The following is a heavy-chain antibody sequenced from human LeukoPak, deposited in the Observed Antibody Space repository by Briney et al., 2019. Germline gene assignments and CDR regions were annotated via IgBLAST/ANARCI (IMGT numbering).Heavy chain of an antibody. CDR3: ARGSYDILTGYYTYYFDY. CDR2: IYYSGST. CDR1: GVSISSYY. V-gene: IGHV4-59*01. D-gene: IGHD3-9*01. Sequence: SETLSLTCTGSGVSISSYYWSWIRQPPGKGLEWMGYIYYSGSTNYNPSLKSRVTISVDTSKNQFSLKLSSVTAADTAVYYCARGSYDILTGYYTYYFDYWGQGTLVTVSS. J-gene: IGHJ4*02.